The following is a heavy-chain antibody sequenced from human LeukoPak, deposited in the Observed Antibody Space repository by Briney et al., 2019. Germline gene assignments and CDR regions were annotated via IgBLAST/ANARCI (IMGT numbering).Heavy chain of an antibody. CDR3: ARYRYCSGGNCDGPDY. J-gene: IGHJ4*02. Sequence: GESLKISCKGSGYSFSNYWIGWVRQMPGKGLEWMGIIYPGDSNARYSPSFQGQVTISADKSISTAYLKWTSLKASDTAMYYCARYRYCSGGNCDGPDYWGQGTLVTVSS. CDR2: IYPGDSNA. CDR1: GYSFSNYW. D-gene: IGHD2-15*01. V-gene: IGHV5-51*01.